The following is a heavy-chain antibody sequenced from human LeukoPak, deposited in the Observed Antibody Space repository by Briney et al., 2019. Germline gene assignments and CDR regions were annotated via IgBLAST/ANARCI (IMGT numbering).Heavy chain of an antibody. V-gene: IGHV1-58*02. CDR1: GFTFTSSA. D-gene: IGHD4-11*01. J-gene: IGHJ4*02. CDR3: AAVGYRLQYYFDY. Sequence: ASVKVSCKASGFTFTSSAMQWVRQARGQRLEWIGWIVVGSGNTNYAQKFQERVTITRDMSTSTAYMELSSLRSEDTAVYYCAAVGYRLQYYFDYWGQGTLVTVPS. CDR2: IVVGSGNT.